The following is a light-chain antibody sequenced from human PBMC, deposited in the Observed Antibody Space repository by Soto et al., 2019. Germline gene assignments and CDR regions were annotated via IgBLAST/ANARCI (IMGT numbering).Light chain of an antibody. CDR1: SSDVGGYNF. Sequence: QSVLTQPPSASGSPGQSVTFSCTGASSDVGGYNFVSWYQQRPGKAPKVIIYEVSKRPSGVPDRFSGSKSGNTASLTVSGLQAEDEADYYCSSYAGSHYVFGTGTKVTVL. CDR3: SSYAGSHYV. CDR2: EVS. V-gene: IGLV2-8*01. J-gene: IGLJ1*01.